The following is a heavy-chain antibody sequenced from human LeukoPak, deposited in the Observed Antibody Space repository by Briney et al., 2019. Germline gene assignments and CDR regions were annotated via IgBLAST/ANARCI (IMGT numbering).Heavy chain of an antibody. CDR3: ARGFRVFDY. J-gene: IGHJ4*02. CDR2: ISSSSSTI. V-gene: IGHV3-48*01. Sequence: PGGSLRLSCAASGFTFSSYSMNWVRQAPGKGLEWVSYISSSSSTIYCADSVKGRFTISRDNAKNSLYLQMNSLRAEDTAVYYCARGFRVFDYWGQGTLVTVSS. CDR1: GFTFSSYS.